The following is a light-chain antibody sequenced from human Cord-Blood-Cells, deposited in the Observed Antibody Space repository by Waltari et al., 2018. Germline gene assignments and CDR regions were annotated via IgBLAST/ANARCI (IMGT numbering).Light chain of an antibody. J-gene: IGLJ3*02. V-gene: IGLV2-14*01. CDR1: SSDVGGYNY. Sequence: QSALTQPASVSGSPGQSITLSCTGTSSDVGGYNYVSWYQQHPGKAPKLMIYDVSNRPSGVSKRFSGSKSGNTASLTISGLQAEDEADYYCSSYTSSSTWVFGGGTKLTVL. CDR3: SSYTSSSTWV. CDR2: DVS.